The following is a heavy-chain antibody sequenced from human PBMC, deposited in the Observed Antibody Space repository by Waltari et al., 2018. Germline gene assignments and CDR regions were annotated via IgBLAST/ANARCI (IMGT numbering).Heavy chain of an antibody. J-gene: IGHJ4*02. Sequence: QVQLQESGPGLVRPSETLSLTCTVSLTSISSRSYCWGWIRQPPGKGLEWIVSKYYTGGPNYNPSLKSRATISLDTSKGQFSLKLSSVTAADTAVYYCVRSFDFWSGTYYFDLWGQGTLVTVSS. V-gene: IGHV4-39*01. CDR1: LTSISSRSYC. CDR2: KYYTGGP. D-gene: IGHD3-3*01. CDR3: VRSFDFWSGTYYFDL.